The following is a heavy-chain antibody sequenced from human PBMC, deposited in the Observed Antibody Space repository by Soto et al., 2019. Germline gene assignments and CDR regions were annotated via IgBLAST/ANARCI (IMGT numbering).Heavy chain of an antibody. Sequence: SETLSLTCTVSGCSISSGYYWGWIRQPPGKGLEWIGSIYHSGSTYYNPSLKSRVTISVDTSKNHFSLKLSSVTAADTAVYYCARVRSSWYWYFDLWGRGTLVTVSS. CDR3: ARVRSSWYWYFDL. CDR1: GCSISSGYY. CDR2: IYHSGST. V-gene: IGHV4-38-2*02. D-gene: IGHD6-13*01. J-gene: IGHJ2*01.